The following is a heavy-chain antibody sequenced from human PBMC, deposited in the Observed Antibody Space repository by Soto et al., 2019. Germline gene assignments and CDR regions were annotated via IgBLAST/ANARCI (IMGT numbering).Heavy chain of an antibody. CDR3: ARSTGSSSWYEYNWFDP. CDR1: GYSFTSYW. CDR2: IDPCDSYT. D-gene: IGHD6-13*01. J-gene: IGHJ5*02. Sequence: GESLKISCRGSGYSFTSYWITWVRQMPGKCLEWMGIIDPCDSYTRYSPSFQGQVTVSVDKSINTVYLQWSSLKPSDTAMYYCARSTGSSSWYEYNWFDPWGQGTLVTVSS. V-gene: IGHV5-10-1*04.